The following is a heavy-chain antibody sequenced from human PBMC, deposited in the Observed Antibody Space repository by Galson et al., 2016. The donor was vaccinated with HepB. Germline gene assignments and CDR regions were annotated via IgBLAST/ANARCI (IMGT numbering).Heavy chain of an antibody. V-gene: IGHV5-10-1*01. CDR3: ARGYCTTTNCYWNFDY. D-gene: IGHD2-2*01. J-gene: IGHJ4*02. Sequence: QSGAEVKQPGESLRLSCPGSGYSFTTYRISWVRQMPGGGLEWMGRIDPRGSHSNYNPSFEGHVTISVDNSINTAFLQWSSVKASDSAMYFCARGYCTTTNCYWNFDYWGQGTLVTVSS. CDR1: GYSFTTYR. CDR2: IDPRGSHS.